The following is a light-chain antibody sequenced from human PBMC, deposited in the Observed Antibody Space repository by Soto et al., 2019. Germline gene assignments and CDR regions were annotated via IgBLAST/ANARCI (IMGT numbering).Light chain of an antibody. CDR2: DVS. Sequence: EIVLTQSPATLSLSPGERATLSCRTSQSVNNYLAWYQQKPGQAPRLLIYDVSNRATGIPARFSGSGSGTDFTLPISSLVPEDSAVYFCQQRRNWPWLTFGGGTMVEIK. J-gene: IGKJ4*01. V-gene: IGKV3-11*01. CDR1: QSVNNY. CDR3: QQRRNWPWLT.